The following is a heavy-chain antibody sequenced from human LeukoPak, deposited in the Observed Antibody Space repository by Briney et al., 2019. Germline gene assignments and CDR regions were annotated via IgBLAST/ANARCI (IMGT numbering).Heavy chain of an antibody. CDR2: IYYSGST. V-gene: IGHV4-59*08. CDR1: GGSISSYY. D-gene: IGHD2-15*01. J-gene: IGHJ5*02. CDR3: ARLEDWFDP. Sequence: SETLSLTXTVSGGSISSYYWSWIRQPPGKGLEWIGYIYYSGSTNYNPSLKSRVTISVDTSKNQFSLKLSSVTAADTAVYYCARLEDWFDPWGQGTLVTVSS.